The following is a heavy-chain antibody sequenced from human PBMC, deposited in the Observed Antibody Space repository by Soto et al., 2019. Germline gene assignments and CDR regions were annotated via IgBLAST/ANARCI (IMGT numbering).Heavy chain of an antibody. CDR2: INPSGGST. CDR1: GYTLTSYY. V-gene: IGHV1-46*01. D-gene: IGHD3-9*01. J-gene: IGHJ4*02. Sequence: ASVKVSCKASGYTLTSYYMHWVRQAPGQGLEWMGIINPSGGSTSYAQKFQGRVTMTRDTSTSTVYMELSSLRSEDTAVYYCARELRYFDWPPGYYFDYWGQGTLVTVSS. CDR3: ARELRYFDWPPGYYFDY.